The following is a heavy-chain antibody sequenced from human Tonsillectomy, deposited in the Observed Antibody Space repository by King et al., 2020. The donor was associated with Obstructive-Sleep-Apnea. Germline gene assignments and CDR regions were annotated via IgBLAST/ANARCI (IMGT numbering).Heavy chain of an antibody. CDR1: GFTFSNSW. CDR3: ARNFGGDSGN. D-gene: IGHD4-23*01. J-gene: IGHJ4*02. CDR2: IKQDGSDR. V-gene: IGHV3-7*01. Sequence: VQLVESGGGLVQPGGSLRLSCAASGFTFSNSWMSWVRQAPGKGLEWVANIKQDGSDRYYVDPVKGRFTISRDNAKNTLYLKMNSLRAEDTAVYYCARNFGGDSGNWGQGTLVTVSS.